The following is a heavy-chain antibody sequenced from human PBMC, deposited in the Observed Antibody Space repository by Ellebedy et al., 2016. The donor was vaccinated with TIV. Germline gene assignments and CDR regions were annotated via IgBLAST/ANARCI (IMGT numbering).Heavy chain of an antibody. CDR1: GGSISSYY. CDR3: ARTAHYDSRSLTT. CDR2: IYTSGST. Sequence: MPSETLSLTCTVSGGSISSYYRSWNRQPAGQGLEWIGRIYTSGSTNYNPSLKSRVPMSVDTSKNQFSLKLSSVTATDTAVYYCARTAHYDSRSLTTWGQGTLVTVSS. J-gene: IGHJ5*02. D-gene: IGHD3-22*01. V-gene: IGHV4-4*07.